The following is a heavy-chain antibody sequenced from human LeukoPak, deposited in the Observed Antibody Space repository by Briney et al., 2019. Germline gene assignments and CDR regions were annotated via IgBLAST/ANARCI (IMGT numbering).Heavy chain of an antibody. CDR3: AREPSDGGFDY. V-gene: IGHV3-64*01. CDR2: ISSNGGST. J-gene: IGHJ4*02. D-gene: IGHD1-26*01. CDR1: GFTFSSYA. Sequence: GGSLRLSCAASGFTFSSYAMHWVRQAPGKGLEYVSAISSNGGSTYYANSVKGRFTISRDNSKNTLYLQMGSLRAEDMAVYYCAREPSDGGFDYWGQGTLVTVSS.